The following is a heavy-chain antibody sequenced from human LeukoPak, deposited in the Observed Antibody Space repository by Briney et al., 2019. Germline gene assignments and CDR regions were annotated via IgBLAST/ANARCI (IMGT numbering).Heavy chain of an antibody. CDR2: ISTSSSYI. Sequence: GGSLRLSCAASGFTFSIYNINWVRQAPGKGLEWVSSISTSSSYIYYAYSLKGRFSISTDNAKNSLYLEMNSLRAEDTAVYYCAKVSYGDYEGGAYFDYWGQGTLVTVSS. D-gene: IGHD4-17*01. V-gene: IGHV3-21*01. J-gene: IGHJ4*02. CDR3: AKVSYGDYEGGAYFDY. CDR1: GFTFSIYN.